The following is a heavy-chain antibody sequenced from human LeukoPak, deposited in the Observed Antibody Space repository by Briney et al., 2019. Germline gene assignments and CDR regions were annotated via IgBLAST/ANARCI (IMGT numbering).Heavy chain of an antibody. D-gene: IGHD1-26*01. V-gene: IGHV3-30*04. Sequence: GGSLRLSCAASGFTFSSYAMHWVRQAPGKGLEWVAVISYDGSNKYYADSVKGRFTISRDNAKNSLYLQMNSLRAEDTAVYYCARDPEWEDPVYFDYWGQGTLVTVSS. CDR3: ARDPEWEDPVYFDY. CDR2: ISYDGSNK. J-gene: IGHJ4*02. CDR1: GFTFSSYA.